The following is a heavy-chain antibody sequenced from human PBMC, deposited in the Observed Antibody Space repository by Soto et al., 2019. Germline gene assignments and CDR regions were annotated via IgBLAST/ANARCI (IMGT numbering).Heavy chain of an antibody. CDR2: IKNKANSYTT. D-gene: IGHD1-26*01. V-gene: IGHV3-72*01. J-gene: IGHJ4*02. CDR1: GFIFSDHY. CDR3: TRISLVGATGGRYFDS. Sequence: VQLVESGGGLVQPGGSLRLSCAASGFIFSDHYMDWVRQAPGKGLEWVGRIKNKANSYTTEYAASVKGRFTISRDDSTNSLYLQRSSLKSEDTDGYYCTRISLVGATGGRYFDSWRQATLLTVSS.